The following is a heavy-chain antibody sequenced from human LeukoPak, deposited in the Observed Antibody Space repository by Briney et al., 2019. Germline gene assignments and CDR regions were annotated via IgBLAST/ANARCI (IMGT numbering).Heavy chain of an antibody. J-gene: IGHJ6*02. CDR1: GFTFGNYG. D-gene: IGHD3-9*01. CDR2: IGSSVKTT. CDR3: ARAQAFDWYYYYNGMDV. Sequence: GGSLRLSCSASGFTFGNYGLSWVRQAPGKGLEWVSSIGSSVKTTHYADSVKCRFTISRDNSTNTLYLQMNSLRAEDTAIYYCARAQAFDWYYYYNGMDVWGLGTTVIVSS. V-gene: IGHV3-23*05.